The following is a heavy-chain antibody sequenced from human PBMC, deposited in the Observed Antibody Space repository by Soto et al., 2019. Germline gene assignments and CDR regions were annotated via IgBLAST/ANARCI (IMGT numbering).Heavy chain of an antibody. CDR2: IMPIFGTA. Sequence: QVQLVQSGAEVKKPGSSVKFSCKASGGTFSSYAISWVRQAPGQGLEGMGGIMPIFGTANYAQKFQGRVRITADEATSTDYMELSSMRSEDTAVYYCARVVARDDSSGYYGYWGQGTLVTVSS. J-gene: IGHJ4*02. CDR3: ARVVARDDSSGYYGY. CDR1: GGTFSSYA. D-gene: IGHD3-22*01. V-gene: IGHV1-69*12.